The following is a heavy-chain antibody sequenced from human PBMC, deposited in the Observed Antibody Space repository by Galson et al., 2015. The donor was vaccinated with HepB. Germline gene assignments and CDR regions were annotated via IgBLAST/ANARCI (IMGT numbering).Heavy chain of an antibody. Sequence: AMHWVRQAPGKGLEWVAVISYDGSNKYYADSVKGRFTISRDNSKNTLYLQMNSLRAEDTAVYYCARVGPLGYFDYWGQGTLVTVSS. CDR2: ISYDGSNK. J-gene: IGHJ4*02. CDR1: A. D-gene: IGHD1-14*01. V-gene: IGHV3-30-3*01. CDR3: ARVGPLGYFDY.